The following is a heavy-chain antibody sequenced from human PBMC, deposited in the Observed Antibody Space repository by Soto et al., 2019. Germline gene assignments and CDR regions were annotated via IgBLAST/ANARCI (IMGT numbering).Heavy chain of an antibody. Sequence: RSLTCVVSGYSISSGYYWGWIRQPPGKGLEWIGNIYRSGSTYYNPSLKSRVTISVDTSKNQSSLKLSSVTAADTAVYYCARDGEWQLPYDYWGLGTLVTVSS. CDR3: ARDGEWQLPYDY. D-gene: IGHD2-15*01. CDR2: IYRSGST. V-gene: IGHV4-38-2*02. CDR1: GYSISSGYY. J-gene: IGHJ4*02.